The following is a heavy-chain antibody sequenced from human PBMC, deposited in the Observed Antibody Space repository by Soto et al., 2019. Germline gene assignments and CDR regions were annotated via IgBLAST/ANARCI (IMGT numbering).Heavy chain of an antibody. Sequence: QLQLQESGPGLVKPSETLSLTCTVSGGSISSSSYYWGWIRQPPGKGLEWIGSIYYSGSTYYNPSLKSRVTISVDTSKNQLSLKLSSVTAADTAVYYCARHGGYCISTSCPLWFGEPYYYGMDVWGQGTTVTVSS. CDR1: GGSISSSSYY. D-gene: IGHD2-2*01. V-gene: IGHV4-39*01. CDR2: IYYSGST. CDR3: ARHGGYCISTSCPLWFGEPYYYGMDV. J-gene: IGHJ6*02.